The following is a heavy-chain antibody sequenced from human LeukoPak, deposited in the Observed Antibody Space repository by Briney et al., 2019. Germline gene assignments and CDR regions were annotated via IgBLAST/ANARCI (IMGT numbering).Heavy chain of an antibody. J-gene: IGHJ6*03. D-gene: IGHD3-22*01. CDR1: GFTFSSYS. V-gene: IGHV3-21*04. CDR2: ISSSSSYI. CDR3: AKLPGVYDSSGSLAYYYMDV. Sequence: KAGGSLRLSCAASGFTFSSYSMNWVRQAPGKGLEWVSSISSSSSYIYYADSVKGRFTISRDNAKNSLYLQMNSLRTEDTALYYCAKLPGVYDSSGSLAYYYMDVWGKGTTVTVSS.